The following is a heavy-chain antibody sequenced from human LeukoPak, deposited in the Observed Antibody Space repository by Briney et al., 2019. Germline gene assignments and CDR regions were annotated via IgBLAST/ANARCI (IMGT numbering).Heavy chain of an antibody. CDR2: ISYDGSNK. CDR1: GFTFSSYA. Sequence: GGSLRLSCAASGFTFSSYAMHWVRQAPGKGLEWVAVISYDGSNKYYADSVKGRFTISRDNSKNTLYLQMNSLRAEDTAVYYCARDSGGSSLDYWGQGTLVTVSS. CDR3: ARDSGGSSLDY. V-gene: IGHV3-30-3*01. J-gene: IGHJ4*02. D-gene: IGHD1-26*01.